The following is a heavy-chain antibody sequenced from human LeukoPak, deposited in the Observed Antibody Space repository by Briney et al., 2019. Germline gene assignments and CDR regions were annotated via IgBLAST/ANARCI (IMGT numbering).Heavy chain of an antibody. D-gene: IGHD3-3*01. V-gene: IGHV3-49*04. CDR2: IRSRTYGETT. Sequence: GSLRLSCKASGFNFVDYGLTWVRQAPGKGLEWVGFIRSRTYGETTDYAASVKGRFIMSRDDSKSIAYLQRNNLKIEDTALSYCASAQYYDFWSGYYHSNDYWGQGTLVSVSS. J-gene: IGHJ4*02. CDR3: ASAQYYDFWSGYYHSNDY. CDR1: GFNFVDYG.